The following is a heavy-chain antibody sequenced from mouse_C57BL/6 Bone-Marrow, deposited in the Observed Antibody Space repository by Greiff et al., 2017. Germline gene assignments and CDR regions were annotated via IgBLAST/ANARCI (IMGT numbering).Heavy chain of an antibody. CDR3: AATCRVPMDY. J-gene: IGHJ4*01. CDR2: IHPTCGST. D-gene: IGHD6-1*01. V-gene: IGHV1-64*01. Sequence: QVQLQQPGAELVKPGASVKLSCKASGYTFTCYWLHWVKQRPGQGLEGIGMIHPTCGSTNYNETFNSKATLTVDKSSSTTYMQLSSLTSEDYAAYYCAATCRVPMDYWGQGTSVTVSA. CDR1: GYTFTCYW.